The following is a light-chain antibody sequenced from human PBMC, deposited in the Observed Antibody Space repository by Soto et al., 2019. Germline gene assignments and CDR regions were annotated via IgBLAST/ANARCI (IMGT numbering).Light chain of an antibody. Sequence: DIQMTQSPSTLSASVGDRVTITCRASQSISTWLAWYQQKPGKAPKLLIYKASSLESGVTSRFSGSGSGTEFTLTISGLQPDDFATYYCQQYNSSPLTFGGGTKVEIK. J-gene: IGKJ4*01. CDR1: QSISTW. CDR2: KAS. CDR3: QQYNSSPLT. V-gene: IGKV1-5*03.